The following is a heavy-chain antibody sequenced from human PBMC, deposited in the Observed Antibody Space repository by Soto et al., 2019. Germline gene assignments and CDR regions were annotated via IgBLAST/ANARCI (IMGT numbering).Heavy chain of an antibody. V-gene: IGHV2-70*13. D-gene: IGHD1-20*01. CDR2: IERDDDDK. CDR1: GFSLTSHGMC. CDR3: ARSIRGPRRFNGMDV. Sequence: SGPTLVSPTETLTLTCTFSGFSLTSHGMCVSWIRQPTGKALEWLALIERDDDDKYYSTSLKTRLTISKDTRKNQVVLTMANKDPADTGTYYCARSIRGPRRFNGMDVWGQGT. J-gene: IGHJ6*02.